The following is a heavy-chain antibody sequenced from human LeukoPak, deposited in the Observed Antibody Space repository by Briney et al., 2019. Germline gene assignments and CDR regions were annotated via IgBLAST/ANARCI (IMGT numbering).Heavy chain of an antibody. CDR1: GGSISSYY. CDR3: ARQVDCSSTSCYVLDPYFDY. Sequence: SETLSLTCTVSGGSISSYYWSWIRQPPGQGLEWIGYIYYIGSTNYNPSLKSRDTISVDTSKNQFSLKLSSVTAADTAVYYCARQVDCSSTSCYVLDPYFDYWGQGTLVTASS. CDR2: IYYIGST. D-gene: IGHD2-2*01. V-gene: IGHV4-59*01. J-gene: IGHJ4*02.